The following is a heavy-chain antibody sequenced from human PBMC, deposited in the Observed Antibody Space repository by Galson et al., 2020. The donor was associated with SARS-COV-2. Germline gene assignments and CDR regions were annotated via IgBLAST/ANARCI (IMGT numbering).Heavy chain of an antibody. J-gene: IGHJ3*02. CDR3: ARVYCSSTSCPGYDAFDI. Sequence: ASVKVSCKASGYTFTSYAMHWVRQDPGQRLAWMGWINAGNGNTKYSQKFQGRVTITRDTSASTAYMELSSLRSEDTAVYYCARVYCSSTSCPGYDAFDIWRQGTMVTVSS. CDR1: GYTFTSYA. V-gene: IGHV1-3*01. CDR2: INAGNGNT. D-gene: IGHD2-2*01.